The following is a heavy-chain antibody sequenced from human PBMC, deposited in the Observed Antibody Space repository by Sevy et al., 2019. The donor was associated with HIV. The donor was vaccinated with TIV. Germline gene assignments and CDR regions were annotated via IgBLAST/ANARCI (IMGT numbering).Heavy chain of an antibody. V-gene: IGHV3-23*01. CDR3: AKLYCGGDCYGGGSGNDAFDI. J-gene: IGHJ3*02. Sequence: GGSLRLSCAASGFTFSSYAMSWVRQAPGKGLEWVSIISGSGGSTYYADSVKGRFTISRDNSKNTLHLQMNSLRAEDTAVYYCAKLYCGGDCYGGGSGNDAFDIWGQGTMVTVSS. CDR1: GFTFSSYA. CDR2: ISGSGGST. D-gene: IGHD2-21*01.